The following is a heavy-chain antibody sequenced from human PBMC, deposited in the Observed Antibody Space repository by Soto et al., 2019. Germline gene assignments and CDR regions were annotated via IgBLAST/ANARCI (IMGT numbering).Heavy chain of an antibody. CDR1: GGSISNYY. CDR2: FFNSGRT. CDR3: ARGGTVGGAFDI. D-gene: IGHD4-17*01. Sequence: QVQLQASGPGLLKPSETLSLTCSVSGGSISNYYWSWFRLPPGKGLEWIGYFFNSGRTSYNPSLKSHLTIPVDTSKNQFALNLNAVTAADTAVYFCARGGTVGGAFDIWGQGTMVIVSS. V-gene: IGHV4-59*01. J-gene: IGHJ3*02.